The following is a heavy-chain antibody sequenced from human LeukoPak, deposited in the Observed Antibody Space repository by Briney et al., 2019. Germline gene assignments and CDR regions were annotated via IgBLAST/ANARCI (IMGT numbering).Heavy chain of an antibody. CDR2: INPNSGGT. CDR1: GYTFTGYY. CDR3: ARDWARDTMIVEK. J-gene: IGHJ4*02. V-gene: IGHV1-2*02. Sequence: ASVKVSCKASGYTFTGYYMHWVRQAPGQGLEWMGWINPNSGGTNYAQKFQGRVTMTRGTSISTAYMELSRLRSDDTAVYYCARDWARDTMIVEKWGQGTLVTVSS. D-gene: IGHD3-22*01.